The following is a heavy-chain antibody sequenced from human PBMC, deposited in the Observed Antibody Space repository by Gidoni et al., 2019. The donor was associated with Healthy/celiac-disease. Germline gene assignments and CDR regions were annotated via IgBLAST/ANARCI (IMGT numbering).Heavy chain of an antibody. D-gene: IGHD6-19*01. V-gene: IGHV3-13*01. CDR3: ARGSSGWYGGGNWFDP. Sequence: EVQLVESGGGLVQPGGSLRLSCSASGFPFSSYDMHWVRQATGKGLEWVSAIGTAGDTYYPGSVKGRFTISRENAKNSLYLQMNSLRAGDTAVYYCARGSSGWYGGGNWFDPWGQGTLVTVSS. J-gene: IGHJ5*02. CDR2: IGTAGDT. CDR1: GFPFSSYD.